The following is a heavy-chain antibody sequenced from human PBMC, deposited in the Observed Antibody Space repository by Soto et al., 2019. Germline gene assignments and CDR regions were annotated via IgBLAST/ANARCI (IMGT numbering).Heavy chain of an antibody. CDR2: ISAYNGNT. D-gene: IGHD3-16*02. V-gene: IGHV1-18*01. J-gene: IGHJ3*02. Sequence: ASVKVSCKASGYTFTSYGISWVRQAPGQGLEWMGWISAYNGNTNYAQKLQGRVTMTTYTSTRTAYMELRSLRSDDTAVYYCARDLYDYIWGSYRGDAFDIWGQGTMVTVSS. CDR1: GYTFTSYG. CDR3: ARDLYDYIWGSYRGDAFDI.